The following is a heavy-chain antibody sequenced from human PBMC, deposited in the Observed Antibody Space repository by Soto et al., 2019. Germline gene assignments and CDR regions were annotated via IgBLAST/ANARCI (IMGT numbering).Heavy chain of an antibody. CDR3: ARPQTYYYDSSGSDAFDI. J-gene: IGHJ3*02. CDR1: GGSFSGYY. CDR2: INHSGST. V-gene: IGHV4-34*01. D-gene: IGHD3-22*01. Sequence: SETLSLTCAVYGGSFSGYYWSWIRQPPGKGLGWIGEINHSGSTNYNPSLKSRVTISVDTSKNQFSLKLSSVTAADTAVYYCARPQTYYYDSSGSDAFDIWGQGTMVTVSS.